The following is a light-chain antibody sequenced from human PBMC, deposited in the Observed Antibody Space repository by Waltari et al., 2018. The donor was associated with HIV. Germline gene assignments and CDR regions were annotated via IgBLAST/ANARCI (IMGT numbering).Light chain of an antibody. J-gene: IGLJ2*01. CDR1: SDNVRNHG. V-gene: IGLV10-54*04. CDR3: SAWDRSLSAVV. Sequence: QAGLTQPPSVSKGLRQTATLTCTGHSDNVRNHGATWLQQHQGHPPKLLFYRDNKRPSGISERFSASRSGNTASLTITGLQPEDEADYICSAWDRSLSAVVFGGGTTLIVL. CDR2: RDN.